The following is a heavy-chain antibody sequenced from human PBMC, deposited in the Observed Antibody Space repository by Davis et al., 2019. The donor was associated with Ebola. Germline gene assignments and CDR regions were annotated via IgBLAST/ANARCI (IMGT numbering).Heavy chain of an antibody. Sequence: SETLSLTCTVSGGSISSYYWSWIRQPPGKGLEWIGYIYYSGSTNYNPSLKSRVTISVDTSKNQFSLKLSSVTAADTAVYYCAGVYTPTPFDYWGQGTLVTVSS. CDR1: GGSISSYY. D-gene: IGHD5/OR15-5a*01. V-gene: IGHV4-59*08. CDR3: AGVYTPTPFDY. CDR2: IYYSGST. J-gene: IGHJ4*02.